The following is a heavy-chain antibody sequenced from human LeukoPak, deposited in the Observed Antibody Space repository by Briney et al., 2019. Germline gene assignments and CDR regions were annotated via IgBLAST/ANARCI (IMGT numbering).Heavy chain of an antibody. J-gene: IGHJ6*03. Sequence: PGGSLRLSCAASGFTFSSYAMSWVRQAPGKGLEWVSAISGSGGSTYYADSVKGRFTISRDNSKNTLYLQMNSLRAEDTAVYYCAKYSVPAAFYYYYYYMDVWGKGTTVTVSS. CDR2: ISGSGGST. CDR3: AKYSVPAAFYYYYYYMDV. V-gene: IGHV3-23*01. CDR1: GFTFSSYA. D-gene: IGHD2-2*01.